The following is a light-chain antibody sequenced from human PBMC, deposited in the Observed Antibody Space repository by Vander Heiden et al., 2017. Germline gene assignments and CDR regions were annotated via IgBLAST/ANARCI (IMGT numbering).Light chain of an antibody. J-gene: IGLJ2*01. CDR2: DVS. CDR1: SSDVGGYNY. V-gene: IGLV2-11*01. Sequence: QSALTQPASVSGSPGQSITISCTGTSSDVGGYNYVSRYQQHPGKAPNLMIYDVSKRPSWVLARFSGAKSGNTASLTTSGPQDEDEDDYYCYSYEGLAKPRIFGGGTKLTVL. CDR3: YSYEGLAKPRI.